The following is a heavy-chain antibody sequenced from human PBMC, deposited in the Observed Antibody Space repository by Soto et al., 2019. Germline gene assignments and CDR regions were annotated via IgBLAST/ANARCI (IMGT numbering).Heavy chain of an antibody. CDR3: AKDIRRLLLYDMDV. CDR2: ITWNSNNL. Sequence: GGSLRLSCTASGFTFADYAMHWVRQAPGRGLEWVSGITWNSNNLDYADSVKGRFTISRDNAKNSLYLQMNSLRAEATALYYCAKDIRRLLLYDMDVWGQGTTGTV. J-gene: IGHJ6*02. V-gene: IGHV3-9*01. CDR1: GFTFADYA. D-gene: IGHD3-3*01.